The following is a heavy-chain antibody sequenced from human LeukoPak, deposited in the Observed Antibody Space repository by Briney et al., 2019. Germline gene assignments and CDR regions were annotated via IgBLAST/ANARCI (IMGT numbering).Heavy chain of an antibody. CDR3: ARGAGYNYPYYFDY. CDR1: GFTVSSNY. CDR2: IYGGGNI. Sequence: GGSLRLSCAASGFTVSSNYMNWVRQAPGKGLEWVSVIYGGGNIYYADSVKGRFTISRDNSKNTLYLQMNSLRAEDTAVYYCARGAGYNYPYYFDYWGQGTLVTVFS. J-gene: IGHJ4*02. V-gene: IGHV3-53*01. D-gene: IGHD5-24*01.